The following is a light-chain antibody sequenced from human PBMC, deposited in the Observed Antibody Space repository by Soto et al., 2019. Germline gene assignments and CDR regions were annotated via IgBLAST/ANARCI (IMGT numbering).Light chain of an antibody. CDR3: AAWDDSLSAFYV. J-gene: IGLJ1*01. CDR2: RNN. CDR1: SSNLGSNY. Sequence: QSVLPQPPSASGTPGQRVTISCSGSSSNLGSNYVYWYQQLPGTAPKLLIYRNNQRPSGVPDRFSGSKSGTSASLAISGLRSEDEADYYCAAWDDSLSAFYVFGTGTKLTVL. V-gene: IGLV1-47*01.